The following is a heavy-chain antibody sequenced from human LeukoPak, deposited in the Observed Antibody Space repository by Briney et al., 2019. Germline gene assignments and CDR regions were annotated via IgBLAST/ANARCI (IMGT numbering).Heavy chain of an antibody. Sequence: GGSLRLSCVGPGFIFTHHWMSWVRQAPGKGLDWVANIKEDESAKFYADSVRGRFTISRDNAKNSVYLQMNNLRVEDTAVYYCARAVDVADYWGRGTLVTVSS. J-gene: IGHJ4*02. CDR1: GFIFTHHW. D-gene: IGHD3-16*01. CDR2: IKEDESAK. V-gene: IGHV3-7*01. CDR3: ARAVDVADY.